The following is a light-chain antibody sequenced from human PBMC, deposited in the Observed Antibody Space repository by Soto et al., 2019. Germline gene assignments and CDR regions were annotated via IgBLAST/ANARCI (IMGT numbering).Light chain of an antibody. V-gene: IGKV3-20*01. CDR3: QQHGASSWT. CDR2: GAS. Sequence: EIVLTQSPGTLSLSPGERATLSCRASQSVSSSNLAWYRQKPGQAPRLLIYGASIRPTGISDRFSGSGSGTDFTLTISRLEPEDFAVYYCQQHGASSWTFGQGTKVDIK. J-gene: IGKJ1*01. CDR1: QSVSSSN.